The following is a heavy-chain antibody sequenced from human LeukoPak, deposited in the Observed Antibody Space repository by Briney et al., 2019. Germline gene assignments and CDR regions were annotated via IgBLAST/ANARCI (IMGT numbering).Heavy chain of an antibody. J-gene: IGHJ4*02. D-gene: IGHD6-19*01. Sequence: GGSLRLSCAASGFTVSSNYMNWVRQAPGKGLEWVSVIYSGGSSYYAGSVKGRFTISRDNSKNTLYLQMNSLRAEDTAVYYCAKNGGRILAVAGTRYFDYWGQGTLVTVSS. CDR2: IYSGGSS. CDR1: GFTVSSNY. V-gene: IGHV3-53*01. CDR3: AKNGGRILAVAGTRYFDY.